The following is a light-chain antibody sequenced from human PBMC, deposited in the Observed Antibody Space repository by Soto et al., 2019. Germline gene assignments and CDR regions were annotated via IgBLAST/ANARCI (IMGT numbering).Light chain of an antibody. J-gene: IGKJ2*01. V-gene: IGKV1-39*01. CDR2: VAS. CDR3: QQSYSTPYT. CDR1: QSISSN. Sequence: DIQMTQSPSSLSASVRDRVTITCRASQSISSNLNWYQQKPGEAPKLLIYVASSLQSGVPSRFSGSESGTDYTLTISSLQPDDFATYYCQQSYSTPYTFGQGTKLEIK.